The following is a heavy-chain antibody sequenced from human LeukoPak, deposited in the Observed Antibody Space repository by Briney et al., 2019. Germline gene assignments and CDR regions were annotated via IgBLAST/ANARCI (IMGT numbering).Heavy chain of an antibody. CDR3: ARDQSVRLLQTSSTYFKHVFAI. Sequence: ASVKVSCKTSGYTFTNYGISWVRQAPGLGLEWMGWISEYNDDTNYAQKVQGRVTMTTDTSTSTAYMELRSLRFDDTAVYYCARDQSVRLLQTSSTYFKHVFAIWGQGSMVTVSS. D-gene: IGHD6-13*01. V-gene: IGHV1-18*01. CDR2: ISEYNDDT. J-gene: IGHJ3*02. CDR1: GYTFTNYG.